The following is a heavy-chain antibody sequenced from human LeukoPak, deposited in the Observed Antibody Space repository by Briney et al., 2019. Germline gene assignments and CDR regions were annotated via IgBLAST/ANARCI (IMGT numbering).Heavy chain of an antibody. CDR3: ARAPTFDI. V-gene: IGHV1-2*02. Sequence: ASVKVSCKASGYTFTGYYMHWVRQAPGQGLEWMGWINPNSGDTNSAQNFQGRVTMTRDTSISTAYMELTRLRSDDTAVYCCARAPTFDIWGQGTMVTVSS. CDR1: GYTFTGYY. J-gene: IGHJ3*02. CDR2: INPNSGDT.